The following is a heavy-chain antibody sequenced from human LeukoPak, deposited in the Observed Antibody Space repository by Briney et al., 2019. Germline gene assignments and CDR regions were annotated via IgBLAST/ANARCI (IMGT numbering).Heavy chain of an antibody. CDR1: GFTFSSYW. Sequence: GGSLRLSCAASGFTFSSYWMSWVRQAPGKGLEWVANIKQDGSEKYNVDSVKGRFTISRDNAKNSLYLQMNSLRAKDTAVYYCATEGVVVPAAPNDYWGQGTLVTVSS. D-gene: IGHD2-2*01. CDR3: ATEGVVVPAAPNDY. CDR2: IKQDGSEK. J-gene: IGHJ4*02. V-gene: IGHV3-7*03.